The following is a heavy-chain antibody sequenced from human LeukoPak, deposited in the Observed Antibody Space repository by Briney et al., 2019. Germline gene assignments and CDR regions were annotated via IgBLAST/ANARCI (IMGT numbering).Heavy chain of an antibody. V-gene: IGHV4-61*02. D-gene: IGHD3-10*01. CDR1: GYSISSGSYY. CDR3: ARSKIFYYGSGSPFDY. Sequence: PSETLSLTCTVSGYSISSGSYYWSWIRQPAGKGLEWIGRIYTSGSTNYNPSLKSRVTISVDTSKNQFSLKLSSVTAADTAVYYCARSKIFYYGSGSPFDYWGQGTLVTVSS. J-gene: IGHJ4*02. CDR2: IYTSGST.